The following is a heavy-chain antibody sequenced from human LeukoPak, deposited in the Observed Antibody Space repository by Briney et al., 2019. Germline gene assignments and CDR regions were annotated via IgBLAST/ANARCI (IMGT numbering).Heavy chain of an antibody. CDR1: GFTFSAYN. V-gene: IGHV3-48*02. Sequence: GGSVRLSCAASGFTFSAYNMNWVRQAPGKGLEWVSYISSSSGSIYYADSVKGRFTISRDNAKNSLYLQMNSLRDEDSAVYYCARDSPHRGNWFDPWGQGSLVTVSS. CDR2: ISSSSGSI. CDR3: ARDSPHRGNWFDP. J-gene: IGHJ5*02.